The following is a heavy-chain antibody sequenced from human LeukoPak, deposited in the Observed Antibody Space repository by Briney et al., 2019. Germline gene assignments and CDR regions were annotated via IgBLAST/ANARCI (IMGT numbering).Heavy chain of an antibody. V-gene: IGHV3-21*01. CDR3: ASDIYDDSGYFRRGLDY. CDR2: ISTTSSYI. D-gene: IGHD3-22*01. Sequence: GGSLRLSCAASGFTFSDYSMNWVRQAPAKGLEWVSSISTTSSYIYYANSVKGRCTISRDNAKNSLSLQMNSLRADDTAVYFCASDIYDDSGYFRRGLDYWGQGILVTVSS. CDR1: GFTFSDYS. J-gene: IGHJ4*02.